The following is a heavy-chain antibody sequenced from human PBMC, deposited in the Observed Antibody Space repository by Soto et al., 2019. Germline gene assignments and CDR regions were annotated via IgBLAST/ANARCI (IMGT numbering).Heavy chain of an antibody. CDR1: GFSFRSYA. D-gene: IGHD2-15*01. CDR2: IWYDGNNE. J-gene: IGHJ3*01. CDR3: ARAILLDAFDV. V-gene: IGHV3-33*01. Sequence: QVQLVESGGDVVQAGRSMRLSCAASGFSFRSYAMHWVRQAPGKGLEWVAVIWYDGNNEDYVDSVKGRFTISIDNYKNTLYLQTNSLRADDTAVYFCARAILLDAFDVWGPGTMVTVS.